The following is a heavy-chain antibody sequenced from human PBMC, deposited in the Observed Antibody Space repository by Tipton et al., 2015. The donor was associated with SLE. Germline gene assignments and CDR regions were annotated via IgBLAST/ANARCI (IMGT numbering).Heavy chain of an antibody. CDR1: GYSISSGYY. CDR3: ARLGYSSSWGDY. V-gene: IGHV4-38-2*01. D-gene: IGHD6-13*01. CDR2: IYHSGST. J-gene: IGHJ4*02. Sequence: TLSLTCAVSGYSISSGYYWGWIRQPPGKGLEWIGSIYHSGSTYYNPPLKSRVTISVDTSKHHFSLKLSSVTAADTAVYYCARLGYSSSWGDYWGQGTLVTVSS.